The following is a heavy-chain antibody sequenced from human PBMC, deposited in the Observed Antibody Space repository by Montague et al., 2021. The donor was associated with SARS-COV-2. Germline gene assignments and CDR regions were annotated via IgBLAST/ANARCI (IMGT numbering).Heavy chain of an antibody. CDR1: GGSISSYY. Sequence: SETLSLTCTVSGGSISSYYWCWIRQPGGKGLEWIGYIYYGGSTNXNPSLRSRVTISVDTSKNQFSLKLSSVTAADTAVYYCARVFPRWLQFDPYFDYWGQGTLVTVSS. CDR2: IYYGGST. D-gene: IGHD5-24*01. J-gene: IGHJ4*02. V-gene: IGHV4-59*01. CDR3: ARVFPRWLQFDPYFDY.